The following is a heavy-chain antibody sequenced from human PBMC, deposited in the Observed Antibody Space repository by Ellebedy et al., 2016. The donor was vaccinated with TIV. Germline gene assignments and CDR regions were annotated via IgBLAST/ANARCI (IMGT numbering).Heavy chain of an antibody. CDR1: GFTFSSYA. J-gene: IGHJ4*02. V-gene: IGHV3-23*01. CDR3: APSRGYDILTGYLNFDY. Sequence: GESLKISCAASGFTFSSYAMSWVRQAPGKGLELLSSIRGSGGSTYYADSVKGRFTISRDNSKSTLYLQMNSLRAEDTAVYYCAPSRGYDILTGYLNFDYWGQGTLVTVSS. D-gene: IGHD3-9*01. CDR2: IRGSGGST.